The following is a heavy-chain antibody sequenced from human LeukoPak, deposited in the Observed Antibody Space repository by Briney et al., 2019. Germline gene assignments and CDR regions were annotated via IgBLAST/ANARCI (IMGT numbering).Heavy chain of an antibody. Sequence: AAVNVSCKASGYTFSDYGISWVRQARGRGLDGMGWTSYNCNTNYAQKFQYRVTMNKATSTTTDYMELRSMEYDDTAVYYCERHSGSGWHALGSWGQGTLVTVSS. CDR2: TSYNCNT. J-gene: IGHJ5*02. D-gene: IGHD6-19*01. CDR1: GYTFSDYG. CDR3: ERHSGSGWHALGS. V-gene: IGHV1-18*04.